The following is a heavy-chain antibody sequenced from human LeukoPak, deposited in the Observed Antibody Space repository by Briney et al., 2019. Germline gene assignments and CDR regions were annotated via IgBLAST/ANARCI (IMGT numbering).Heavy chain of an antibody. CDR2: TYYRSTWKS. Sequence: SQTLSLTCAISGDSVSTTRGAWNWIRQSPSGGLEWLGRTYYRSTWKSDYAESVKSRIYISPDTSKNQFSLQLNSVTPEDTAVYFCARAGPNILLQPLLMGGFDYWGQGALVTVSS. CDR3: ARAGPNILLQPLLMGGFDY. CDR1: GDSVSTTRGA. D-gene: IGHD1-14*01. V-gene: IGHV6-1*01. J-gene: IGHJ4*02.